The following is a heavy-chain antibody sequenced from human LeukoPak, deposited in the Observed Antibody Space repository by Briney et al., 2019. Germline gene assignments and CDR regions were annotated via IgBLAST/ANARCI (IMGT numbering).Heavy chain of an antibody. Sequence: PGGSLRLSCAASGFTFSSYAMSWVRQAPGKGLEWVSAISGSGGSTYYADSVKGRFTISRDNSKNTLYLQMNSLRAEDTAVYYRAKSRGDYGDFLDYWGQGTLVTVSS. CDR2: ISGSGGST. V-gene: IGHV3-23*01. CDR3: AKSRGDYGDFLDY. J-gene: IGHJ4*02. CDR1: GFTFSSYA. D-gene: IGHD4-17*01.